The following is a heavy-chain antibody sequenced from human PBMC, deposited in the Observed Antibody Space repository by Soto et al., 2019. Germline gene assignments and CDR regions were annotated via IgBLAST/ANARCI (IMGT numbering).Heavy chain of an antibody. CDR1: GYTFTSYA. V-gene: IGHV1-3*01. CDR2: INAGNGNT. Sequence: GASVKVSCKASGYTFTSYAMHWVRQAPGQRLEWMGWINAGNGNTKYSQKFQGRVTITRDTSASTAYMELSSLRSEDTAVYYCARAIVVVPAATDYWGQGTLVTVSS. D-gene: IGHD2-2*01. J-gene: IGHJ4*02. CDR3: ARAIVVVPAATDY.